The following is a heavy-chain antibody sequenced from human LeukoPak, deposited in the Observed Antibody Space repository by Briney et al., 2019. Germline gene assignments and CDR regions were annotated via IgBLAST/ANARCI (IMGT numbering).Heavy chain of an antibody. Sequence: SETLSLTCTVSGGSISSYYWSWIRQPPGKGLEWIGYISYSGSTYYNPSLKSRITISVDTSKSQFSLKLSSVTAADTAVYYCARLGDSTSRLYYFDYWGQGTLVTVSS. CDR2: ISYSGST. D-gene: IGHD6-6*01. CDR1: GGSISSYY. V-gene: IGHV4-59*08. CDR3: ARLGDSTSRLYYFDY. J-gene: IGHJ4*02.